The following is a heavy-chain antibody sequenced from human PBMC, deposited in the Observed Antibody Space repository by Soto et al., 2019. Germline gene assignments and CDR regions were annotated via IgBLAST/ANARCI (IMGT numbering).Heavy chain of an antibody. CDR3: AKDRVQWRGLGFYY. Sequence: QVQLVESGGGVVQPGRSLRLSCAASGFTFSSYGMHWVRQAPGKGLEWVAVISYDGSNKYYADSVKGRFTISRDNSKNTLYLQMNSLRAEDTAVYYCAKDRVQWRGLGFYYWGQGTLVTVSS. CDR2: ISYDGSNK. J-gene: IGHJ4*02. V-gene: IGHV3-30*18. CDR1: GFTFSSYG. D-gene: IGHD6-19*01.